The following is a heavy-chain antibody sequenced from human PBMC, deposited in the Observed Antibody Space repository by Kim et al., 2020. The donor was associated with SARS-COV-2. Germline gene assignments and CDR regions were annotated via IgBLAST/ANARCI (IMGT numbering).Heavy chain of an antibody. D-gene: IGHD3-22*01. Sequence: SETLSLTCTVSGYSISSGYYWGWIRQPPGKGLEWIGSIYHSGSTYYNPSLKSRVTISVDTSKNQFSLKLSSVTAADTAVYYCARMNYYDSSGGDAFDIWGQGTMVTVSS. J-gene: IGHJ3*02. CDR2: IYHSGST. V-gene: IGHV4-38-2*02. CDR3: ARMNYYDSSGGDAFDI. CDR1: GYSISSGYY.